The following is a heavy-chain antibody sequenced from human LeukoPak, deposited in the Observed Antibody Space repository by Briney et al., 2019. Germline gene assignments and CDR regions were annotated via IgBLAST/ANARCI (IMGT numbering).Heavy chain of an antibody. CDR2: IYTNTGNP. Sequence: ASVKDSCKASVDTFTNYAINWVRQAPGEGLEWLGWIYTNTGNPTYAQGFTGRVVFSLATSVSTAYLQISSLKAEDTAVYYCARAPCDYGDYGCLGYGGEATLATASA. CDR1: VDTFTNYA. CDR3: ARAPCDYGDYGCLGY. V-gene: IGHV7-4-1*02. D-gene: IGHD4-17*01. J-gene: IGHJ4*02.